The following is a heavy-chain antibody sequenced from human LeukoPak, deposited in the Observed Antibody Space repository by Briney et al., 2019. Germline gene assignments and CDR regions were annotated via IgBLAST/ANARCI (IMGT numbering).Heavy chain of an antibody. CDR3: ARGRPHGNDY. V-gene: IGHV3-7*01. CDR1: GFIFTNYW. CDR2: IKEDGSEM. D-gene: IGHD4-23*01. J-gene: IGHJ4*02. Sequence: PGGSLRLSCAASGFIFTNYWMTWVRQTPGKGLEFVANIKEDGSEMFYLDSVKGRFTISRDNAKNSLYLQMNSLRVEDTAVYYCARGRPHGNDYWGQGTLVTVSS.